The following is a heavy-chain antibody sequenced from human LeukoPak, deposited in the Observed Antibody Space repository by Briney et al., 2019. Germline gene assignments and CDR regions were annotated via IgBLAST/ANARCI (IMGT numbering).Heavy chain of an antibody. Sequence: ASVKVSCKASGYTFTGYYMHWVRQAPGQGLGWMGWINPNSGGTNYAQKFQGRVTMTRDTSISTAYMELSRLRSDDTAVYYCARDDGVATIGSGLDYWGQGTLVTVSS. J-gene: IGHJ4*02. CDR2: INPNSGGT. CDR3: ARDDGVATIGSGLDY. CDR1: GYTFTGYY. D-gene: IGHD5-12*01. V-gene: IGHV1-2*02.